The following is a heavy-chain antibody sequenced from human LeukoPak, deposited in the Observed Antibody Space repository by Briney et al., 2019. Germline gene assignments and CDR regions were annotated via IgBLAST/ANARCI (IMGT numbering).Heavy chain of an antibody. D-gene: IGHD5-18*01. CDR1: GGSISSYY. J-gene: IGHJ3*02. Sequence: SETLSLTCTVSGGSISSYYWSWIRQPPGKGLEWIGYIYYSGSTNYNPSLKSRVTISVDTSKNQFSLKLSSVTAADTAVYYCARANPGYSYASDAFDIWGQGTMVTVSS. CDR2: IYYSGST. CDR3: ARANPGYSYASDAFDI. V-gene: IGHV4-59*01.